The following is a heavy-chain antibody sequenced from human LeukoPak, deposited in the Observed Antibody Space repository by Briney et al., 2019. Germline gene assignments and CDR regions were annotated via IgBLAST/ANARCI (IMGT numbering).Heavy chain of an antibody. CDR1: GFTFSNYG. CDR2: IWYDGSHK. D-gene: IGHD6-6*01. CDR3: AREGSSDYFDY. V-gene: IGHV3-33*01. Sequence: PGGSLRLSCEASGFTFSNYGMHWVRQAPGKGLEWVAVIWYDGSHKYYADSVKGRFTISRDNSKNSLYLQMNSLRAEDTAVYYCAREGSSDYFDYWGQGTLVTVSS. J-gene: IGHJ4*02.